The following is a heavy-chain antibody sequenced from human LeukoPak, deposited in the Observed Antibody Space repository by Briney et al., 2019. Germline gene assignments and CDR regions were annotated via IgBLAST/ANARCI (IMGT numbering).Heavy chain of an antibody. CDR3: ARDGERYCGGDCYFGRDY. V-gene: IGHV1-18*01. D-gene: IGHD2-21*02. Sequence: ASVKVSCKASGYTFTSYGISWVRQAPGQGLEWMGWISAYNGNTNYAQKLQGRVTVTTDTSTSTAYMELRSLRSDDTAVYYCARDGERYCGGDCYFGRDYWGQGTLVTVSS. J-gene: IGHJ4*02. CDR2: ISAYNGNT. CDR1: GYTFTSYG.